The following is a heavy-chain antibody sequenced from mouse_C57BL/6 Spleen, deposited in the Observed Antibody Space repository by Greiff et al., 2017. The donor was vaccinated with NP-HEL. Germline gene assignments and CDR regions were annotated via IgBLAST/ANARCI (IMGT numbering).Heavy chain of an antibody. D-gene: IGHD1-1*01. Sequence: VQLQQPGAELVKPGASVKLSCKASGYTFTSYWMQWVKQRPGQGLEWIGEIDPSDSYTNYNQKFKGKATLTVDTSSSTAYMQLSSLTSEDSAVYYCARKRDYYGSSYNYAMDYWGQGTSVTVSS. CDR1: GYTFTSYW. CDR3: ARKRDYYGSSYNYAMDY. CDR2: IDPSDSYT. V-gene: IGHV1-50*01. J-gene: IGHJ4*01.